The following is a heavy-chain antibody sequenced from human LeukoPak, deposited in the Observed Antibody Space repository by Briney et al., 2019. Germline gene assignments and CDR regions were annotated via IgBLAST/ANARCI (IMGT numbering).Heavy chain of an antibody. CDR2: ISYDGSNK. CDR3: ARNLFWRFDT. Sequence: GRSLRLSCAASGFTFSSYAMHWVRQAPGKGLEWVAVISYDGSNKYYADSVKGRFTISRDNAENSLYLQMNSLRVEDTAVYYCARNLFWRFDTWGQGALVTVSS. D-gene: IGHD3-9*01. CDR1: GFTFSSYA. J-gene: IGHJ5*02. V-gene: IGHV3-30-3*01.